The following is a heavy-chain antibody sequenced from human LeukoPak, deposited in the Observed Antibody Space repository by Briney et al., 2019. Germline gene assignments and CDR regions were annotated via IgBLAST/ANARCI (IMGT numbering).Heavy chain of an antibody. V-gene: IGHV1-18*01. CDR1: GGTFSSYA. CDR2: ISAYNGNT. J-gene: IGHJ5*02. D-gene: IGHD2-2*01. CDR3: ARGHVLGYCSSTSCRNWFDP. Sequence: GASVKVSCKASGGTFSSYAISWVRQAPGQALEWMGWISAYNGNTNYAQKLQGRVTMNTDTSTSTAKIELTSVRSDDTAVYYCARGHVLGYCSSTSCRNWFDPWGEGTLVTVSS.